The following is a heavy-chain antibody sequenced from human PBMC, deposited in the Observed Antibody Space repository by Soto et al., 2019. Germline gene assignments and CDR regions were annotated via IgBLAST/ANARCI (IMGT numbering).Heavy chain of an antibody. CDR1: GFTFSSYA. CDR3: TTDTGTYCSGGSCYLAHDAFDI. V-gene: IGHV3-15*01. Sequence: PGGSLRLSCAASGFTFSSYAMHWVRQAPGKGLEWVGRIKSKTDGGTTDYAAPVKGRFTISRGDSKNTLYLQMNSLKTEDTAVYYCTTDTGTYCSGGSCYLAHDAFDIWGQGTMVTVSS. D-gene: IGHD2-15*01. CDR2: IKSKTDGGTT. J-gene: IGHJ3*02.